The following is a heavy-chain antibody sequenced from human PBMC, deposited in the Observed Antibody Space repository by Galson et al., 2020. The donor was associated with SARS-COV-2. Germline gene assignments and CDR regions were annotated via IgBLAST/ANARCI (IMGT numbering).Heavy chain of an antibody. D-gene: IGHD6-19*01. CDR3: AKEGGTGWATDYFQH. CDR2: LNNRGDDT. CDR1: GFTFSNYA. V-gene: IGHV3-23*01. J-gene: IGHJ1*01. Sequence: GGSLRLSCAASGFTFSNYAMAWVRQAPGKGLEWVSLLNNRGDDTYYADSMKGRFTISRGNSKNILYLQMNNLRPDDTAVYYCAKEGGTGWATDYFQHWGQGILVTVSS.